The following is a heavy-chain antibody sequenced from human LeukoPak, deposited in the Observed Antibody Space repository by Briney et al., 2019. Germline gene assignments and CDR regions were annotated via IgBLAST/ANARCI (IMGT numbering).Heavy chain of an antibody. D-gene: IGHD6-13*01. J-gene: IGHJ4*02. Sequence: GGSLRLSCAASGFTFSSYEMNWVRQAPGKGLEWVANIKQDGSEKYYVDSVKGRFTISRDNAKNSLYLQMNSLRAEDTAVYYCAREKGIAAAGTEYFDYWGQGTLVTVSS. CDR1: GFTFSSYE. CDR3: AREKGIAAAGTEYFDY. V-gene: IGHV3-7*01. CDR2: IKQDGSEK.